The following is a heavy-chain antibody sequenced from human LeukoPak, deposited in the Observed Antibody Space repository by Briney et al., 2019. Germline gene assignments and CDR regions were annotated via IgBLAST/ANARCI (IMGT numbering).Heavy chain of an antibody. CDR2: INHSGST. CDR1: GGSFSGCY. J-gene: IGHJ4*02. D-gene: IGHD6-13*01. CDR3: ARREIAAADPKGHFDY. Sequence: SETLSLTCAVYGGSFSGCYWSWIRQPPGKGLEWIGEINHSGSTNYNPSLKSRVTISVDTSKNQFSLKLSSVTAADTAVYYCARREIAAADPKGHFDYWGQGTLVTVSS. V-gene: IGHV4-34*01.